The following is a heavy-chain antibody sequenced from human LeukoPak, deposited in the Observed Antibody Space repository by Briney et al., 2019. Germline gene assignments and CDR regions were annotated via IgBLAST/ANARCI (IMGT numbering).Heavy chain of an antibody. CDR2: IYPGDSDT. Sequence: GESLKISCKGSGYTFTSYWITWVRQMPGKGLEWMGIIYPGDSDTKYSPSFQGQVTISADKSISTAYLQWSSLKASGTAMYYCAGQDIVVVATTTRAFDIWGQGTMVTVSS. CDR1: GYTFTSYW. CDR3: AGQDIVVVATTTRAFDI. J-gene: IGHJ3*02. D-gene: IGHD2-15*01. V-gene: IGHV5-51*01.